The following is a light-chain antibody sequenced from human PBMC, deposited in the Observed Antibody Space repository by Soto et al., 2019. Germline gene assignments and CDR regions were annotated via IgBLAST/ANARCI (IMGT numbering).Light chain of an antibody. V-gene: IGLV2-14*01. CDR2: DVT. Sequence: QSALTQPASVSESPGQSITISCTGSSSDVGGYQYVSWYQQHPGKAPKLLIYDVTNRPPGVSNRFSGSKSGYTASLTISGLQSEDEADYYCSSYTSFKTLVFGTGTKLTVL. CDR3: SSYTSFKTLV. CDR1: SSDVGGYQY. J-gene: IGLJ1*01.